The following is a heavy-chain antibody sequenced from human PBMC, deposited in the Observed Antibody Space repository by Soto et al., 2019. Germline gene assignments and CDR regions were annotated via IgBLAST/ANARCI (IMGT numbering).Heavy chain of an antibody. CDR2: IYFTGST. Sequence: QLQLQESGPGLVKPSETTSLTCTVSGGSISSNNYYWGWVRQPPGKGLEWIGNIYFTGSTYYNPSLMSRVAMSVDTSKNQFSLYLSSVTAADAAVYYCARHGPGTGVGSMDVWGQGTTVTVSS. D-gene: IGHD3-10*01. V-gene: IGHV4-39*01. CDR1: GGSISSNNYY. J-gene: IGHJ6*02. CDR3: ARHGPGTGVGSMDV.